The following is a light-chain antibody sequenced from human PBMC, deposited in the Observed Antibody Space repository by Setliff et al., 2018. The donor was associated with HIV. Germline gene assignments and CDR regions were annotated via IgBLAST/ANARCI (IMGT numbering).Light chain of an antibody. CDR1: SSDVGGYSY. Sequence: ALTQPASVSGSPGQSITISCTGTSSDVGGYSYVSWFQQPPGKAPKLMIYDVTKRPSGVSDRFSGSKSGSTASLTISGLQAEDEADYYCSSYTSSSTYVFGTGTKVTVL. J-gene: IGLJ1*01. CDR2: DVT. CDR3: SSYTSSSTYV. V-gene: IGLV2-14*01.